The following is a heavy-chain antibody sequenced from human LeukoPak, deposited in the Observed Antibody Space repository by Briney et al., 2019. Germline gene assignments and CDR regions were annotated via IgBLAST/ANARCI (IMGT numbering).Heavy chain of an antibody. CDR3: ARDSYGDYYFDY. D-gene: IGHD4-17*01. V-gene: IGHV1-2*02. J-gene: IGHJ4*02. CDR2: INPNSGGT. Sequence: ASVKVSCKASRYTFTGYYMHWVRQAPGQGLEWMGWINPNSGGTNYARKFQDRVTMTRDTSISTAYMELSRLRSDDTAVYYCARDSYGDYYFDYWGQGTLVTVSS. CDR1: RYTFTGYY.